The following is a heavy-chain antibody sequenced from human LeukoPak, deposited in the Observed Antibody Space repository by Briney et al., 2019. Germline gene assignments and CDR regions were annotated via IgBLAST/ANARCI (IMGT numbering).Heavy chain of an antibody. CDR1: GFRFDEYN. Sequence: GGSLRLSCATSGFRFDEYNIHWVRQLRGRGLEWVSVIDRDSGGTHYADSVRGRFTISRDNIKKSLNLQMNSLTTEDTAFYYCAKEHNTGWPNLDYWGQGTLVTVSS. CDR3: AKEHNTGWPNLDY. V-gene: IGHV3-43*01. D-gene: IGHD6-19*01. J-gene: IGHJ4*02. CDR2: IDRDSGGT.